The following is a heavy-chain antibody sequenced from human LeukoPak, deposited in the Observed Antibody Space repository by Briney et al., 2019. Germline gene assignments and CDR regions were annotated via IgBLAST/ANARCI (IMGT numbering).Heavy chain of an antibody. CDR1: GGSISSYY. D-gene: IGHD6-19*01. CDR2: IYYSGST. Sequence: SETLSLTCTVSGGSISSYYWSWIRQPPGKGLEWIGYIYYSGSTNYNPSLKSRVTISVDTSKNQFSLKLSSVTAADTAVYYCARDSSGWYCWFDPWGQGTLVTVSS. V-gene: IGHV4-59*01. J-gene: IGHJ5*02. CDR3: ARDSSGWYCWFDP.